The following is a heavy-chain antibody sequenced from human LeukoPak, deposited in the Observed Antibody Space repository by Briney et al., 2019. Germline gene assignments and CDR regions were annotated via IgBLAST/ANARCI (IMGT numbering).Heavy chain of an antibody. CDR2: ISGSSSYI. CDR3: ARDQRYCSSTSCYNYYGMDV. D-gene: IGHD2-2*02. CDR1: GFTFSSYS. V-gene: IGHV3-21*01. J-gene: IGHJ6*02. Sequence: PGGSLRLSCAASGFTFSSYSMNWARQAPGKGLEWVSSISGSSSYIYYADSVKGRFTISRDNAKNSLYLQMNSLRAEDTAVYYCARDQRYCSSTSCYNYYGMDVWGQGTTVTVSS.